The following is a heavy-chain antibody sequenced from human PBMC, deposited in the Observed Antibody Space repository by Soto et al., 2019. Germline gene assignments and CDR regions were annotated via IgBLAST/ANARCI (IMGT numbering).Heavy chain of an antibody. CDR3: ACNSYRYIFYDY. D-gene: IGHD5-18*01. Sequence: SETLSLTCTVSCGSIRRGDYYWSWIRQPPGKGLEWIGYIYYSGSTYYNPSLKSRVTISVDTSKNKFSLKLSSVTAADTAVYYCACNSYRYIFYDYWGQRTLVPVSS. CDR1: CGSIRRGDYY. CDR2: IYYSGST. V-gene: IGHV4-30-4*01. J-gene: IGHJ4*02.